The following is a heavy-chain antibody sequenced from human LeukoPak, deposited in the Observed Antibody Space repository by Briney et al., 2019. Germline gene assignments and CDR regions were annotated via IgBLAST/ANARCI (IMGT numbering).Heavy chain of an antibody. D-gene: IGHD6-19*01. CDR3: AKAPGAVPPYYFDY. Sequence: GASLRLSCAASGFTFSSYAMSWVRQAPGKGLEWVSTISGSGGSTYYADSVKGRFTISRDNSKNTPYLQMNSLRAEDTAVYYCAKAPGAVPPYYFDYWGQGTLVTVSS. CDR2: ISGSGGST. J-gene: IGHJ4*02. V-gene: IGHV3-23*01. CDR1: GFTFSSYA.